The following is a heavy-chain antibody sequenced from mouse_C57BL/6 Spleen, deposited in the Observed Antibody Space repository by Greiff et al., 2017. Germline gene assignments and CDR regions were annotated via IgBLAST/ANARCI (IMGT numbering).Heavy chain of an antibody. CDR1: GYTFTSDT. V-gene: IGHV1-4*01. Sequence: VQLVESGADLARPGASVKMSCTASGYTFTSDTMHWVKQRPGQGLEWIGYINPSSGYTKYNQKFKDKATLTADKSSSTTYMQLSSLTSEDSAVYYCARKITTVVAYYFDYWGQGTTLTVSS. D-gene: IGHD1-1*01. J-gene: IGHJ2*01. CDR3: ARKITTVVAYYFDY. CDR2: INPSSGYT.